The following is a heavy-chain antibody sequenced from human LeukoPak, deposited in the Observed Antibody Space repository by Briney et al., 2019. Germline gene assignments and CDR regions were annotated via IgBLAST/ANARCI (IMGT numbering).Heavy chain of an antibody. CDR1: GFTFSSYE. V-gene: IGHV3-48*03. J-gene: IGHJ4*02. D-gene: IGHD5-18*01. Sequence: GGSLRLSCAASGFTFSSYEMNWVRQAPGKGLEWVSYISSSGSTIYYADSVKGRFTISRDNAKNSLYLQMNSLRAEDTAVYYCAKRIQSAMAMGYWGQGTLVTVSS. CDR3: AKRIQSAMAMGY. CDR2: ISSSGSTI.